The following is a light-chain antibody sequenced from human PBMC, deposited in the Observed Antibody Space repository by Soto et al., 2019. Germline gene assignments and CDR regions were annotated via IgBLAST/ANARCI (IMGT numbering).Light chain of an antibody. J-gene: IGKJ5*01. CDR3: HQFSNWPPTIT. CDR1: QSVSSY. Sequence: EIVLTQSPATLSLSPGERATLSCRASQSVSSYLAWYQQKPGQAPRLLIYDASNRATGIPARFSGSGSGTDFALTIISLYPEDVAVYYGHQFSNWPPTITFGQGTRREIK. V-gene: IGKV3-11*01. CDR2: DAS.